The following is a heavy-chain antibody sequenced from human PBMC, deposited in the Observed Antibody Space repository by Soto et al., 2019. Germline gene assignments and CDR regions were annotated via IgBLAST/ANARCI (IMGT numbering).Heavy chain of an antibody. CDR1: GFTVSSNY. Sequence: GGSLRLSCAASGFTVSSNYMSWVRQAPGKGLEWVSVIYSGGSTYYADSVKGRFTISRHNSKNTLYLQMNSLRAEDTAVYYCARDVGTRTTDHYYYYMDVWGKGTTVTVSS. CDR3: ARDVGTRTTDHYYYYMDV. CDR2: IYSGGST. J-gene: IGHJ6*03. D-gene: IGHD1-7*01. V-gene: IGHV3-53*04.